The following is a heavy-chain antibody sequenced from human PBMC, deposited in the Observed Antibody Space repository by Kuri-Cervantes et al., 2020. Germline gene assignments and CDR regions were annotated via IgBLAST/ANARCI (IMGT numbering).Heavy chain of an antibody. CDR3: AKDIGLGYCSSTSCRVFDY. CDR2: ISGSGGST. Sequence: GESLKISCAASGLTFSNYAMNWVRQAPGKGLEWVSVISGSGGSTSNAEFVKGRFTISRDNSKNTLYLQMNSLGAEDTALYYCAKDIGLGYCSSTSCRVFDYWGQGTLVTVSS. V-gene: IGHV3-23*01. D-gene: IGHD2-2*01. J-gene: IGHJ4*02. CDR1: GLTFSNYA.